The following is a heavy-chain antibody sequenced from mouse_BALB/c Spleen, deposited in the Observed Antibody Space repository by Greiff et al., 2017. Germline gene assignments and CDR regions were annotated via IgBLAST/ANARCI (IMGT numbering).Heavy chain of an antibody. CDR2: INSNGGST. D-gene: IGHD2-4*01. V-gene: IGHV5-6-3*01. J-gene: IGHJ2*01. CDR1: GFTFSSYG. Sequence: EVQGVESGGGLVQPGGSLKLSCAASGFTFSSYGMSWVRQTPDKRLELVATINSNGGSTYYPDSVKGRFTISRDNAKNTLYLQMSSLKSEDTAMYYCARDRDYDYFDYWGQGTTLTVSS. CDR3: ARDRDYDYFDY.